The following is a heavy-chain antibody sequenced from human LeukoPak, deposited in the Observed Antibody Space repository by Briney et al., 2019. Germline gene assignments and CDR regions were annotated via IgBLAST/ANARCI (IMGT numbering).Heavy chain of an antibody. CDR2: IYYSGST. Sequence: SETLSLTCTVSGGSISSSSYFWGWIRQPPKKGLEWIGSIYYSGSTYYNPSLKSRVTISVDTSKNQFSLRLSSVTAADTAVYYCARLWKDGPQTFDYWGQGTLVTVSS. V-gene: IGHV4-39*01. J-gene: IGHJ4*02. CDR1: GGSISSSSYF. D-gene: IGHD5-24*01. CDR3: ARLWKDGPQTFDY.